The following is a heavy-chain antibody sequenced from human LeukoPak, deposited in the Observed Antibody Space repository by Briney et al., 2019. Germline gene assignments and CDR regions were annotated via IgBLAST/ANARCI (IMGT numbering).Heavy chain of an antibody. D-gene: IGHD1-26*01. J-gene: IGHJ3*01. CDR2: IYYSGRI. Sequence: PSETLSLTCAVSGDSISRSDWWAWIRQPPGKGLEWLGNIYYSGRIYHNPSLQTRVIMSVDSSKNQFSLRLASVTAVDTAVYYCAKTRSGTCYGDSFDVWGPGILVTVSS. CDR3: AKTRSGTCYGDSFDV. CDR1: GDSISRSDW. V-gene: IGHV4-28*05.